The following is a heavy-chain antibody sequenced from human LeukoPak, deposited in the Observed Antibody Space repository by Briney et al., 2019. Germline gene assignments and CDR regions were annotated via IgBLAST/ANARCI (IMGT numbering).Heavy chain of an antibody. D-gene: IGHD2-2*01. Sequence: PSETLSLTCTVSGGSISSSSYYWGWIRQPPGKGLEWIGSIYYSGSTNYNPSLKSRVTISVDTSKNQFSLKLSSVTAADTAVYYCAREGDAYDYFDYWGQGTLVTVSS. CDR3: AREGDAYDYFDY. CDR2: IYYSGST. CDR1: GGSISSSSYY. V-gene: IGHV4-39*07. J-gene: IGHJ4*02.